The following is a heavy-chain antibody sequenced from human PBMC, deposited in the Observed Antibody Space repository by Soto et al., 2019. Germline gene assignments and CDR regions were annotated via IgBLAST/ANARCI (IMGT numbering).Heavy chain of an antibody. D-gene: IGHD3-9*01. V-gene: IGHV4-39*01. CDR3: ASSLRYFDWLLSFYWFDP. CDR1: GGSISSSSYY. CDR2: IYYSGST. Sequence: SETLSLTCTVSGGSISSSSYYWGWIRQPPGKGLEWIGSIYYSGSTYYNPSLKSRVTISVDTSKNQFSLKLSSVTAADTAVYYCASSLRYFDWLLSFYWFDPWGQGTLVTVS. J-gene: IGHJ5*02.